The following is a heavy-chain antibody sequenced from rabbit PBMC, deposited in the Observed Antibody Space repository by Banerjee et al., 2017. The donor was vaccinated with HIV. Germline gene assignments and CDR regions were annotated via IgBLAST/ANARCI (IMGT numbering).Heavy chain of an antibody. V-gene: IGHV1S43*01. D-gene: IGHD6-1*01. Sequence: QEQLEESGGGLVKPGGTLTLTCKASGFDLSSYYYMCWVRQAPGKGLEVVACIITSSGSTWYASWVNGRFTISKSTSLNTVDLKMTSLTAADTATYFCARDGYGGYGLYLWGQGTLVTVS. CDR3: ARDGYGGYGLYL. CDR2: IITSSGST. CDR1: GFDLSSYYY. J-gene: IGHJ3*01.